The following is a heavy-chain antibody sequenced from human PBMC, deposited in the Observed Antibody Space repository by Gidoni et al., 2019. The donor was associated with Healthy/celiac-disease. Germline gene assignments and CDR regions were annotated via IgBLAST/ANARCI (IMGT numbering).Heavy chain of an antibody. CDR2: IKSQTDVWTT. Sequence: EVQLVESGGGLVKPGGSLNLSCAASGVTCSNDWTSWVRQAPGKWLEWVCRIKSQTDVWTTDYAAPVNCRFTISRDDSNNTLYLQMNSLKTEDTAVYYCTTIPRPIGIVGATTDFDYWGQGTLVTVSS. D-gene: IGHD1-26*01. J-gene: IGHJ4*02. V-gene: IGHV3-15*01. CDR3: TTIPRPIGIVGATTDFDY. CDR1: GVTCSNDW.